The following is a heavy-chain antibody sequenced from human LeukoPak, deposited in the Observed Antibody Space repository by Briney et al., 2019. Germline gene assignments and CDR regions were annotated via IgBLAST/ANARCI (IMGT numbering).Heavy chain of an antibody. CDR1: GGSFSGYY. V-gene: IGHV4-34*01. J-gene: IGHJ6*02. CDR3: ARDQFVRFLEWLPPEYYYYYGMDV. Sequence: SETLSLTCAVYGGSFSGYYWSWIRQPPGKGLEWIGEINHSGSTNYNPSLKSRVTISVDTSKNQFSLKLSSVTAADTAVYYCARDQFVRFLEWLPPEYYYYYGMDVWGQGTTVTVSS. CDR2: INHSGST. D-gene: IGHD3-3*01.